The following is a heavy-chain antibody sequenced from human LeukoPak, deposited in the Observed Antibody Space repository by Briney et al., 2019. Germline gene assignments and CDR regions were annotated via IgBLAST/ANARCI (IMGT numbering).Heavy chain of an antibody. D-gene: IGHD4-17*01. J-gene: IGHJ6*02. V-gene: IGHV4-59*01. CDR3: AREDPQTTVPEGMDV. Sequence: ASETLSLTCTVSGGSISYYYWSWIRQSPGKGLEWIGYIYYSGTTNYNPSLKSRVTISVDTSKNQSSLQLRSVTAADTAVYYCAREDPQTTVPEGMDVWGQGTTVTVPS. CDR2: IYYSGTT. CDR1: GGSISYYY.